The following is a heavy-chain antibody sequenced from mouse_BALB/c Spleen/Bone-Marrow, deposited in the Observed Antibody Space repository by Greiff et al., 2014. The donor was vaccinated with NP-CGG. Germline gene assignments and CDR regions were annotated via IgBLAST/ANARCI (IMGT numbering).Heavy chain of an antibody. CDR1: GFTFSGYA. Sequence: EVQLVESGGGLVKPGGSLKLSCAASGFTFSGYAMSWVRQTPEKRLEWVASISSGGSTFYPDSVEGRFTISRDNARNILYLQMSSLRSEDTAMYYCARRKTTILTTFYWYFDVWGAGTTVTVSS. D-gene: IGHD2-5*01. J-gene: IGHJ1*01. CDR2: ISSGGST. CDR3: ARRKTTILTTFYWYFDV. V-gene: IGHV5-6-5*01.